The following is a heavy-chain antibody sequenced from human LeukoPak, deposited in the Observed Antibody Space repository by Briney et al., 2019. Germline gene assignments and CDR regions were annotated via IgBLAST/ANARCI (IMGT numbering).Heavy chain of an antibody. CDR2: IHHSGST. J-gene: IGHJ6*03. CDR1: GGSFRGYY. CDR3: ARHAEGSGWYFYYYMDV. V-gene: IGHV4-34*01. D-gene: IGHD6-19*01. Sequence: PSETLSLTCAVYGGSFRGYYWTWIRQPPGKGLEWIGEIHHSGSTNYNPSLKSRVTISVDTSKNQFSLKLSSVTAADTAVYYCARHAEGSGWYFYYYMDVWGKGTTVTISS.